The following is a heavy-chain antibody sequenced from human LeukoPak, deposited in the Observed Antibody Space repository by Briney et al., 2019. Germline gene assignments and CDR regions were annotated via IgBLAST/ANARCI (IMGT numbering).Heavy chain of an antibody. CDR1: GLTSSNAW. V-gene: IGHV3-15*01. CDR3: TTSYSITDTFDV. CDR2: IKSKTDVGTT. Sequence: GGSLRLSCAASGLTSSNAWMSWVRQAPGQGLEWVGRIKSKTDVGTTDYAAPVKGKFTISRDDSKNTVYLQMNRLQSEDTAVYYCTTSYSITDTFDVWGLGTMVTVSS. J-gene: IGHJ3*01. D-gene: IGHD6-13*01.